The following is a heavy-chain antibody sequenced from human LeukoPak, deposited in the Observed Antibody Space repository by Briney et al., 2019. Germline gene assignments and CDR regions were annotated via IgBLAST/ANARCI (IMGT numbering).Heavy chain of an antibody. D-gene: IGHD5-24*01. CDR1: GFTFSGYI. J-gene: IGHJ4*02. CDR3: ARDQWLDY. V-gene: IGHV3-48*01. Sequence: GGSLRLSCAASGFTFSGYIMNWVRQAPGKGLEWVSFICTSGNTIYYADSVKGRFTVSRDNAKNALYLQMDSLTAEDTAVYYCARDQWLDYWGQGTLVTVSS. CDR2: ICTSGNTI.